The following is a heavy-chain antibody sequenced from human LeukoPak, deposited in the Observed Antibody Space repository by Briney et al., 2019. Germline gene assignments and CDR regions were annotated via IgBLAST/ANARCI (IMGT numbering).Heavy chain of an antibody. J-gene: IGHJ1*01. V-gene: IGHV1-2*04. CDR2: INPNSGGT. Sequence: ASVKVSCKASGYTFNSPYMHWVRQAPGQGLEWMGWINPNSGGTNYAQKFQGWVTMTRDTSISTAYMELSRLRSDDTAVYYCARDAGMGYYYGSGDSEYFQHWGQGTLVTVSS. CDR1: GYTFNSPY. CDR3: ARDAGMGYYYGSGDSEYFQH. D-gene: IGHD3-10*01.